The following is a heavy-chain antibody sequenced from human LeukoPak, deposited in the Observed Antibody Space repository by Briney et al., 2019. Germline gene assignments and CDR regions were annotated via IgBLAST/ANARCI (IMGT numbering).Heavy chain of an antibody. CDR2: INPNSGGT. D-gene: IGHD3-3*01. CDR1: GYTFTGYY. V-gene: IGHV1-2*02. Sequence: AASVKVSCKASGYTFTGYYMHWVRQAPGQGLEWMGWINPNSGGTNYAQNFQGRGTMTRDTPLSTAYMDLRRLRSDDTAVYYCARNVNDDFWSGYYTTGPVRGYFDYWGQGTLVTVSS. J-gene: IGHJ4*02. CDR3: ARNVNDDFWSGYYTTGPVRGYFDY.